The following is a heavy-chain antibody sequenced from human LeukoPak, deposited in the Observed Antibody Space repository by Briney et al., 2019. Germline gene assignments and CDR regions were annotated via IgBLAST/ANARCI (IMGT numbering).Heavy chain of an antibody. CDR2: IYYSGST. Sequence: SETLSLTCTVSGGSISSYYWSWIRQPPGKGLEWIGFIYYSGSTSYNPSLKSRVTISVDTSKNQFSLKLSSVTAADTAIYYCARAGPWQIDPWGQGTLVTVSS. V-gene: IGHV4-59*01. J-gene: IGHJ5*02. D-gene: IGHD3-10*01. CDR1: GGSISSYY. CDR3: ARAGPWQIDP.